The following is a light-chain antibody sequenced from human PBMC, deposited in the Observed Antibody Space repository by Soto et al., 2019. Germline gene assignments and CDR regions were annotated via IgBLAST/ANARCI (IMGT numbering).Light chain of an antibody. Sequence: ETVMTQSPATLSVSPGERATLSCRASQSVNSNLAWYQQKLVQAPRVLIFGSSTRATGIPARFSGSGSGTEFSLTITRLEAEDFAMYYCQRYDSLPTFGQGTKVDIK. CDR2: GSS. CDR1: QSVNSN. J-gene: IGKJ1*01. CDR3: QRYDSLPT. V-gene: IGKV3-15*01.